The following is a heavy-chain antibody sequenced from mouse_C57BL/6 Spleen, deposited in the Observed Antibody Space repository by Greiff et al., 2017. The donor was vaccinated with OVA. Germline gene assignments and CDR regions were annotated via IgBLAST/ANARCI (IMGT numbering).Heavy chain of an antibody. CDR1: GYSFTGYY. D-gene: IGHD2-1*01. CDR3: ARSYGNYEEYYAMDY. V-gene: IGHV1-42*01. J-gene: IGHJ4*01. CDR2: INPSTGGT. Sequence: VQLQQSGPELVKPGASVKISCKASGYSFTGYYMNWVKQSPEKSLEWIGEINPSTGGTTYNQKFKAKATLTVDKSSSTAYMQLSSLTSEDSAVYFCARSYGNYEEYYAMDYWGQGTSVTVSS.